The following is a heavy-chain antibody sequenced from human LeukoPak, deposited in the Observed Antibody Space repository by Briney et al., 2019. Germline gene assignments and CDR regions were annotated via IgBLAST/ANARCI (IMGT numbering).Heavy chain of an antibody. CDR1: GYTFTSYG. D-gene: IGHD3-22*01. CDR2: ISAYNGNT. J-gene: IGHJ4*02. CDR3: ARAGGPEYYYDSSGYYDFDY. Sequence: GSSVQVSCKASGYTFTSYGISWVRQAPGQGLEWMGWISAYNGNTNYAQKLQGRVTMTTDTSTSTAYMELRSLRSDDTAVYYCARAGGPEYYYDSSGYYDFDYWGQGTLVTVSS. V-gene: IGHV1-18*01.